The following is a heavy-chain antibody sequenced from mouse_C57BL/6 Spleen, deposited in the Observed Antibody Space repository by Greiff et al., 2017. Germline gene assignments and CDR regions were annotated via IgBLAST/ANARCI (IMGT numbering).Heavy chain of an antibody. D-gene: IGHD3-2*02. CDR2: INPSTGGT. CDR1: GYSFTGYY. CDR3: ATAQATLFDY. J-gene: IGHJ2*01. Sequence: VQLQQSGPELVKPGASVKISCKASGYSFTGYYMNWVKQSPEKSLEWIGEINPSTGGTTYNQKFKAKATLTVDKSSSTAYMQLKSLTSEDSAVYYCATAQATLFDYWGQGTTLTVSS. V-gene: IGHV1-42*01.